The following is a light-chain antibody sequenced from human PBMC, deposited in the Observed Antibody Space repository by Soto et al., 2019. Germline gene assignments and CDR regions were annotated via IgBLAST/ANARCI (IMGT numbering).Light chain of an antibody. V-gene: IGKV1-5*03. Sequence: DIQMTQSPSTLSASVGDRVTITCRASQSISSWLAGYQQKPGKAPKLLIYKASSLESGVPSRFRGSGPGTEFTLTISSLQADDFAIYCCQEYNSDPWTFGQGTKVEIK. CDR3: QEYNSDPWT. J-gene: IGKJ1*01. CDR2: KAS. CDR1: QSISSW.